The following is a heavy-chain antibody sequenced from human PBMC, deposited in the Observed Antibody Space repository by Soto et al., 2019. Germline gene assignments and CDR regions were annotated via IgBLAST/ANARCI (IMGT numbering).Heavy chain of an antibody. CDR1: GGSISSGGYS. CDR2: MYHSGST. D-gene: IGHD1-7*01. V-gene: IGHV4-30-2*02. CDR3: ARTLSGGFDY. J-gene: IGHJ4*02. Sequence: PSETLSLTCAVSGGSISSGGYSWSWIRQPPGKGLEWIGYMYHSGSTYYNPSLKSRVSISLDTSKSQFSLNLNSVTAADTAVYYCARTLSGGFDYWGQGTLVTVSS.